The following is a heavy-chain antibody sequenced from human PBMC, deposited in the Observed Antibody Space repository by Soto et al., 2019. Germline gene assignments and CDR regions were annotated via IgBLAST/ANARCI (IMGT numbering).Heavy chain of an antibody. CDR3: ARELQGLYYFDF. CDR2: INAGNGDT. CDR1: GYIFPSYA. J-gene: IGHJ4*02. V-gene: IGHV1-3*01. Sequence: GASVKVSCKTSGYIFPSYAMHLVRQAPGQRLEWMGWINAGNGDTKYSQKFQGRVTITRDTSANTAFMELSSLRSEDTAIYYCARELQGLYYFDFWGQGTLVTVSS. D-gene: IGHD4-4*01.